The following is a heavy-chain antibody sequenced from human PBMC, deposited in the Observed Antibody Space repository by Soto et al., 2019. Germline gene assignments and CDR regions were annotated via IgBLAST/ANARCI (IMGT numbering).Heavy chain of an antibody. D-gene: IGHD6-13*01. CDR3: SRGGSSWQPPEDY. V-gene: IGHV1-18*01. CDR1: GFTFTSYG. J-gene: IGHJ4*02. CDR2: VSAYNGNT. Sequence: QVQLVQSGAEVKKPGASMKVSCKASGFTFTSYGISWVRQAPGQGLEWMGWVSAYNGNTHYAQKLQGRGTMTTDTSTTTAYMELRSLRSDDTAVYYCSRGGSSWQPPEDYWGQGTLVSVSS.